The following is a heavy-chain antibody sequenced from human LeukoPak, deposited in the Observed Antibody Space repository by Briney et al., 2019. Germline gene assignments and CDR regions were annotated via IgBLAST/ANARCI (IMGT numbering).Heavy chain of an antibody. CDR1: GFTFSRYW. D-gene: IGHD3-16*01. CDR2: INHNGNVN. CDR3: ARGGGLDV. J-gene: IGHJ6*02. V-gene: IGHV3-7*03. Sequence: GGSLRLSCAASGFTFSRYWMNWARQAPGKGLEWVASINHNGNVNYYVDSVKGRFTIARDNAKNPLYLQMSNLRAEDTAVYFCARGGGLDVWGQGATVTVSS.